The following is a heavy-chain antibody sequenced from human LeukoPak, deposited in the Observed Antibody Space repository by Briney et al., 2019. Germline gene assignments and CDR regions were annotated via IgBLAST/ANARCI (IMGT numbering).Heavy chain of an antibody. CDR1: GFTFNTYW. CDR2: IKQGGREK. J-gene: IGHJ4*02. Sequence: GGSLRLSCAASGFTFNTYWMSWVRQAPGKGLEWVAYIKQGGREKSYVDSVRGRFTISRDNAKNSLYLQMNSLRAEDTAVYYCARNGIAAAFDYWGQGTLVAVSS. V-gene: IGHV3-7*01. D-gene: IGHD6-13*01. CDR3: ARNGIAAAFDY.